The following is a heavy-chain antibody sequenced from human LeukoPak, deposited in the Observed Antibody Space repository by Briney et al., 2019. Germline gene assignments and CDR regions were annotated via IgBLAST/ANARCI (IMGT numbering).Heavy chain of an antibody. Sequence: ASVKVSCKASGYTFTGYYMHWVRQAPGQGLEWMGIINPSGGSTSYAQKFQGRVTMTRDMPTSTVYMELSSLRSEDTAVYYCARKYSSSWSPFDYWGQGTLVTVSS. CDR3: ARKYSSSWSPFDY. CDR2: INPSGGST. V-gene: IGHV1-46*01. J-gene: IGHJ4*02. CDR1: GYTFTGYY. D-gene: IGHD6-13*01.